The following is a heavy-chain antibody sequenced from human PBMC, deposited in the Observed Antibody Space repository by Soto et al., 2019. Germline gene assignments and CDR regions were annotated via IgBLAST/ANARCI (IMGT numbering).Heavy chain of an antibody. D-gene: IGHD2-15*01. CDR3: ARLSVRYCSGGSCSQLDY. CDR1: GFTFSTYS. V-gene: IGHV3-48*02. J-gene: IGHJ4*02. Sequence: EVQLVESGGGLVQPGGSVRLSCAAPGFTFSTYSMNWVRQAPGKGLEWVSFISSSGGTIYYADSVKGRFTISRDNAKNSLYLQMNSLSDEDTAVYYCARLSVRYCSGGSCSQLDYWGQGTLVTVSS. CDR2: ISSSGGTI.